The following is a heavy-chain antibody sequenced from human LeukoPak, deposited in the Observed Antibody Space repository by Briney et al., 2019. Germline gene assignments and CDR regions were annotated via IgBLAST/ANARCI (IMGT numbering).Heavy chain of an antibody. J-gene: IGHJ4*02. D-gene: IGHD5-18*01. CDR3: ASGDSYGSYGYFDY. CDR2: IKQDGSEK. V-gene: IGHV3-7*01. CDR1: GFTFSSYW. Sequence: GGSLRLSCAASGFTFSSYWMSWVRQAPGKGLEWVANIKQDGSEKYYVDSVKGRFTISRDNAKNSLYLQMNSLRAEDTAVYYCASGDSYGSYGYFDYWGQGTLVTVSS.